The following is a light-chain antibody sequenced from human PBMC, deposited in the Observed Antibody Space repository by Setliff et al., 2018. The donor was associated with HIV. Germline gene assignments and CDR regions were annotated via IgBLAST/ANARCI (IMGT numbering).Light chain of an antibody. J-gene: IGLJ1*01. CDR1: SSDVGGYNY. CDR2: DVS. V-gene: IGLV2-11*01. Sequence: QSALTQPRSVSGSPGQSVTISCTGTSSDVGGYNYVPWYQHHPGKAPKFMIYDVSKRPSGVPDRFSGSKSGNTASLTISGLQAEDEADYYCCSYVGSYTFGYVFGTGTKVTVL. CDR3: CSYVGSYTFGYV.